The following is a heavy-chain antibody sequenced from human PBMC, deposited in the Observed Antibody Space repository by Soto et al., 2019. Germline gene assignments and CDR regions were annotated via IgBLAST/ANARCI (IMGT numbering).Heavy chain of an antibody. CDR1: GGTFSSYA. V-gene: IGHV1-69*01. Sequence: QVQLVQSGAEVKKPGSSVKVSCKASGGTFSSYAISWVRQAPGQGLEWMGGIIPIFGTANYAQKFQGRVTINADESTSTAYMELSSLRSEDTAVYYCNIRITMIVVAPAGGMDVWGQGTTVTVSS. J-gene: IGHJ6*02. D-gene: IGHD3-22*01. CDR2: IIPIFGTA. CDR3: NIRITMIVVAPAGGMDV.